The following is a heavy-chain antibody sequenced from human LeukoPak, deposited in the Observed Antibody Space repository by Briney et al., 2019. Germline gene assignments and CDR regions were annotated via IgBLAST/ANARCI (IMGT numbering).Heavy chain of an antibody. CDR3: ARISYDFWRGYKSMPNWFDP. CDR2: IYPGDSDT. V-gene: IGHV5-51*01. J-gene: IGHJ5*02. CDR1: GYSFTSYW. D-gene: IGHD3-3*01. Sequence: GESLKISCKGSGYSFTSYWIGWVRQMPGKGLEWMGIIYPGDSDTRYSPSFQGQVTISADKSISPAYLQSTSLKASGTAMYYCARISYDFWRGYKSMPNWFDPWGQGTLVTVSS.